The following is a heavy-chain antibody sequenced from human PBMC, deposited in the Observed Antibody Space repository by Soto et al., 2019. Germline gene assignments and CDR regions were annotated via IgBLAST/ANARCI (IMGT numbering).Heavy chain of an antibody. CDR3: AKPLGDCSGGSCYSLLGWFDP. Sequence: EVQLLESGGGLVQPGGSLRLSCAASGFTFSSYAMSWVRQAPGKGLEWVSAISGSGGSTYYADSVKGRFTISRDNSKNTLYLQMNSLRAEDTAVYYCAKPLGDCSGGSCYSLLGWFDPWGQGTLVTVSS. V-gene: IGHV3-23*01. J-gene: IGHJ5*02. D-gene: IGHD2-15*01. CDR1: GFTFSSYA. CDR2: ISGSGGST.